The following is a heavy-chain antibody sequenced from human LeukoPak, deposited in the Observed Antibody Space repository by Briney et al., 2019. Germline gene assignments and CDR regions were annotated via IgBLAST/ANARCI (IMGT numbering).Heavy chain of an antibody. CDR2: IWYDGSNK. CDR1: GFTFSSYG. CDR3: ARDGPPFDI. V-gene: IGHV3-33*01. J-gene: IGHJ3*02. Sequence: PGRSLRLSCAASGFTFSSYGMHWVRQAPGKGLEWVAVIWYDGSNKHYADSVKGRFTISRDNSKNTLYLQMNSLRAEDTTVYYCARDGPPFDIWGQGTMVTVSS.